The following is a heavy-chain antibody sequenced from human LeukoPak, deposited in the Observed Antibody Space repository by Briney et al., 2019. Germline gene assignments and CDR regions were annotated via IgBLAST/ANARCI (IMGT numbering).Heavy chain of an antibody. CDR3: AGRNTYYGSSYYYYYMDV. CDR2: INHSGST. CDR1: GGSFSGYY. J-gene: IGHJ6*03. Sequence: SETLSLTCAVYGGSFSGYYWSWIRQPPGKGLEWIGEINHSGSTNYNPSLKSRVTISVDTSKNQFSLKLSSVPAADTAVYYCAGRNTYYGSSYYYYYMDVWGKGTTVTISS. D-gene: IGHD3-10*01. V-gene: IGHV4-34*01.